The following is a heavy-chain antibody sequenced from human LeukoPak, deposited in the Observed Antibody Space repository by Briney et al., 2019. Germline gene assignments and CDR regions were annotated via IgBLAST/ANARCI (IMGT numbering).Heavy chain of an antibody. CDR1: GGSISSYY. J-gene: IGHJ4*02. D-gene: IGHD6-19*01. CDR3: AKDPLYSSGWYVDY. CDR2: INYSGST. V-gene: IGHV4-59*01. Sequence: PSETLSLTCTVSGGSISSYYWSWIRQPPGKGLEWIGYINYSGSTTYNPSLKSRVTISLDMSKNQFSLKLNSVTAADTAVYYCAKDPLYSSGWYVDYWGQGTLVTVSS.